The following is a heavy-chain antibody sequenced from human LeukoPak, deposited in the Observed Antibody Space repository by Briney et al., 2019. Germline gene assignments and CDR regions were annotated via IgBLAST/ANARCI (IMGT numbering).Heavy chain of an antibody. D-gene: IGHD4-17*01. Sequence: SETLSLTCTVSGGSISSYYWSWIRQPPGKGLEWIGYIYYSGSTNYNPSLKSRVTISVDTSKNQFSLKLSSVTAADTAVYYCARWEDYGDYAGTLDYWGQGTLVTVSS. J-gene: IGHJ4*02. V-gene: IGHV4-59*01. CDR3: ARWEDYGDYAGTLDY. CDR2: IYYSGST. CDR1: GGSISSYY.